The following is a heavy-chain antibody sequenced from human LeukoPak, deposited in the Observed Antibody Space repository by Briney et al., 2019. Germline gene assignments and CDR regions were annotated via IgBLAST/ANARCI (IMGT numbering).Heavy chain of an antibody. CDR2: INTNTGNP. J-gene: IGHJ4*02. D-gene: IGHD1-26*01. Sequence: ASVKVSCKASGYTFTGYYTHWVRQAPGQGLEWMGWINTNTGNPTYAQGFTGRFVFSLDTSVSTAYLQISSLKAEDTAVYYCARDRLGSPDYWGQGTLVTVSS. V-gene: IGHV7-4-1*02. CDR1: GYTFTGYY. CDR3: ARDRLGSPDY.